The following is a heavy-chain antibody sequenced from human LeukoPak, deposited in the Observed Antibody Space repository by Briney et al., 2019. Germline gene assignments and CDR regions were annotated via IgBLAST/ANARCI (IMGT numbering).Heavy chain of an antibody. CDR1: LDSVTSNF. CDR3: AREILGGFNPGAY. D-gene: IGHD1-14*01. V-gene: IGHV4-4*02. J-gene: IGHJ4*02. CDR2: IHRSGSP. Sequence: SETLSLTCTLSLDSVTSNFWSWVRQPPGKGLEWIGEIHRSGSPNYNPSLQSRVTISIDRSRNQIALELSSVTAADTAVYYCAREILGGFNPGAYWSQGTLVTVSS.